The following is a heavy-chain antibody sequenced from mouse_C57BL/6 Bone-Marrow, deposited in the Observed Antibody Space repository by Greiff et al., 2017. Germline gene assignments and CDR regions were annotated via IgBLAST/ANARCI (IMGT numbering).Heavy chain of an antibody. CDR2: IYPGSGST. D-gene: IGHD2-5*01. V-gene: IGHV1-55*01. CDR3: ARPYYSNYWYVDV. CDR1: GYTFTSYW. Sequence: VKLQEPGAELVKPGASVKMSCKASGYTFTSYWITWVKQRPGQGLEWIGDIYPGSGSTNYNEQFKSKATLTVDTSSSTAYMPLSSLTSEDSAVYYCARPYYSNYWYVDVWGTGTTVTGSS. J-gene: IGHJ1*03.